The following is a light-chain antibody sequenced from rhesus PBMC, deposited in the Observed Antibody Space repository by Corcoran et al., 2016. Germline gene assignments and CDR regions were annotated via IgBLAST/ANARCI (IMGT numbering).Light chain of an antibody. CDR1: RDIEKQ. CDR2: GSS. CDR3: LQDYDPPFT. J-gene: IGKJ3*01. Sequence: DIQMTQSPSSLSASVGDRVIVTCRASRDIEKQVSWFQQKPGKAPALLIYGSSNLQTGVSSRFSGSGSGTDFTLIISSLQPEDVGTYYCLQDYDPPFTFGPGTKLEIK. V-gene: IGKV1-94*01.